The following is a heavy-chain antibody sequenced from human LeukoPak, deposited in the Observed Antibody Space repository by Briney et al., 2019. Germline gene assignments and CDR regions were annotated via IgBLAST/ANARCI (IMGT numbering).Heavy chain of an antibody. CDR3: AAAPTRITIFGVDYDAFDI. D-gene: IGHD3-3*01. V-gene: IGHV1-58*02. CDR2: IVVGSGNT. CDR1: GFTFTSSA. J-gene: IGHJ3*02. Sequence: ASVKVSCKASGFTFTSSAMQWVRQARGQRLEWIGRIVVGSGNTNYAQKFQERVTITRDMSTSTAYMELSSLRSEDTAVYYCAAAPTRITIFGVDYDAFDIWGQGTMVTVSS.